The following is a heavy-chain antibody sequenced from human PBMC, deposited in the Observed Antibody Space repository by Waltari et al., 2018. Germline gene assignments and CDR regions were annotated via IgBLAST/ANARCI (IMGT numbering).Heavy chain of an antibody. Sequence: QLQLQESGPGLVKPSETLSLTCTVSGGSINSSSYYWGWIRQPPGKGLEWIGSIYYSGSTYYNPSLKSRVTISVDTSKNQFSLKLSSVTAADTAVYYCARGYSSGWAPLRGWFDPWGQGTLVTVSS. J-gene: IGHJ5*02. CDR1: GGSINSSSYY. CDR2: IYYSGST. D-gene: IGHD6-19*01. V-gene: IGHV4-39*01. CDR3: ARGYSSGWAPLRGWFDP.